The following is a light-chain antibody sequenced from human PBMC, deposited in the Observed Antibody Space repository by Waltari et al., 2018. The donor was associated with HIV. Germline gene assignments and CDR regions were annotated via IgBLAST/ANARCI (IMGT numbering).Light chain of an antibody. CDR2: EVS. CDR3: SSFTTSGTWV. V-gene: IGLV2-18*02. CDR1: SSNVGRYDR. J-gene: IGLJ3*02. Sequence: QSALTQPPSVSGSPGQSLAISCTGTSSNVGRYDRVSWYHQSPGTSPKLLVYEVSNRPSGVPGRFSGSTSGNTASLTISGLQPEDEADYYCSSFTTSGTWVFGGGTKLTVL.